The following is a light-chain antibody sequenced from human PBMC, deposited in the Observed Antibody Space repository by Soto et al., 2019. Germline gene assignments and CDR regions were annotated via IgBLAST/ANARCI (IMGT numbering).Light chain of an antibody. CDR1: QSVSGW. J-gene: IGKJ2*03. V-gene: IGKV1-5*01. Sequence: IPMTQSPSTLYASVGDRVTITCRASQSVSGWLAWYQQKPGKAPSLLIFDVSRLETGVPSRFRGSGSGTEFTLTISSLQPDDFATYYCQQYNTYFYSFGQGTKLEIK. CDR3: QQYNTYFYS. CDR2: DVS.